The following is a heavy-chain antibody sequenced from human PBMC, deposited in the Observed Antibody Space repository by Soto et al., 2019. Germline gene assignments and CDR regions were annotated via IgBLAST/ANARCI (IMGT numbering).Heavy chain of an antibody. CDR1: GGSFSGYY. Sequence: SETLSLTCAVYGGSFSGYYWSWIRQPPGKGLEWIGEINHSGSTNYNPSLKSRVTISVDTSKNQFSLKLSSVTAADTAVYYCARKRFLEWLSPFDYWGQGTLVTVSS. CDR3: ARKRFLEWLSPFDY. J-gene: IGHJ4*02. V-gene: IGHV4-34*01. CDR2: INHSGST. D-gene: IGHD3-3*01.